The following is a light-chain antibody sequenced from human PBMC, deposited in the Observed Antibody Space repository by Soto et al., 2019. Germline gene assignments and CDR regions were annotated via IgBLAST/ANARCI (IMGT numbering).Light chain of an antibody. CDR2: GAS. J-gene: IGKJ4*01. V-gene: IGKV3-15*01. CDR3: QQYNNWPLT. Sequence: EIVMTQSPATLSVSPGERATLSCRASQSVSSTLAWYQQKPGQAPRLLIYGASNRATGMPARFSGSGSGTEFTLTISSLQSEDFAVYDCQQYNNWPLTFGGGTKVAIK. CDR1: QSVSST.